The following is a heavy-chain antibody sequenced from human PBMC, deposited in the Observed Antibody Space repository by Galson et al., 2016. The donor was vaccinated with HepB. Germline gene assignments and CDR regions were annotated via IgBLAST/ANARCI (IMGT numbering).Heavy chain of an antibody. CDR1: GFTFTNNI. CDR2: IGGDGAT. CDR3: ATDGPWGSASWHGSHPCGLDV. D-gene: IGHD2-2*01. V-gene: IGHV3-23*01. Sequence: SLRLSCAASGFTFTNNIMSWVRQAPGKGLEWVSTIGGDGATFYGDSVKGRFTFSRDDSKNTLYLQMNSLRAEDTAGYYCATDGPWGSASWHGSHPCGLDVWGQGTTVTVSS. J-gene: IGHJ6*02.